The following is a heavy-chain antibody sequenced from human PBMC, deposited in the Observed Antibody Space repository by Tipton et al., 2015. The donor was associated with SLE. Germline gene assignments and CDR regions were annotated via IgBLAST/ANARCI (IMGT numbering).Heavy chain of an antibody. J-gene: IGHJ6*03. Sequence: QVQLVQSGAEVKKPGSSVKVSCKASGYTFTSYGISWVRQAPGQGLEWMGWISAYNGNTNYAQKLQDRVTMTTDTSTSTAYMELRSLRSDDTAVYYCVRAEIMLSYYYMDVWGKGTTVTVSS. CDR1: GYTFTSYG. V-gene: IGHV1-18*01. CDR3: VRAEIMLSYYYMDV. CDR2: ISAYNGNT. D-gene: IGHD3-16*01.